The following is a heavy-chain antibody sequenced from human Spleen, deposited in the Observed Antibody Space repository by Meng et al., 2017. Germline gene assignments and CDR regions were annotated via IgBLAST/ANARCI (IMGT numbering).Heavy chain of an antibody. D-gene: IGHD4-17*01. CDR3: AHTMSYGDFVSWYFDL. CDR1: WFSLIPNGVG. V-gene: IGHV2-5*01. J-gene: IGHJ2*01. Sequence: HSTLKVSVPTTLNPTQTLTLHSPFLWFSLIPNGVGVGWIRQPPGKALEWLALIYWNDDKRYSPSLKSRLTITKDTSKNQVVLTMTNMDPVDTATYFCAHTMSYGDFVSWYFDLWGRGTLVTVSS. CDR2: IYWNDDK.